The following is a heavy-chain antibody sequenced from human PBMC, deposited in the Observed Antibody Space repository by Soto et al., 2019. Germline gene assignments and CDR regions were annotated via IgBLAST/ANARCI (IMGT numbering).Heavy chain of an antibody. CDR3: ARAGGYDSSGYGTQFDY. V-gene: IGHV1-46*01. Sequence: ASVKVSCKASGYTFTSYYMHWVRQAPGQGLEWMGIINPSGGSTSYAQKFQGRVTMTRDTSTSTVYMELSSLRSEDTAVYYCARAGGYDSSGYGTQFDYWGQGTLVTVSS. CDR2: INPSGGST. J-gene: IGHJ4*02. CDR1: GYTFTSYY. D-gene: IGHD3-22*01.